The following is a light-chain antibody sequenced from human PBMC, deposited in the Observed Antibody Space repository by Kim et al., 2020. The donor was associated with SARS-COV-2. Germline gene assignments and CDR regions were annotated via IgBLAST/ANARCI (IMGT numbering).Light chain of an antibody. J-gene: IGKJ1*01. Sequence: SPGDSATLSCRASHFINRNYLAWYQQKPGQPPRLLIYGASSRASGVPGRFSGSGSGTDFTLSISRLEPEDVAVYHCQQHDSSPGTFGQGTKVDIK. CDR2: GAS. V-gene: IGKV3-20*01. CDR1: HFINRNY. CDR3: QQHDSSPGT.